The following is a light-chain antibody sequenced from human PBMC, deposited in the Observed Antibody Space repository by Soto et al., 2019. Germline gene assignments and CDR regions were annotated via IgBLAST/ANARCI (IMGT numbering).Light chain of an antibody. CDR1: HSLGHSDGNTY. Sequence: DIVLTQTPRSSPVTLGQPASISCRSSHSLGHSDGNTYLTWLQQRPGQHPRLLIYMISNRFSGVPERFSGSGAGTDFTLKISRVEADDVGVYYCMQATQAYTFGQGTKLEIK. J-gene: IGKJ2*01. CDR3: MQATQAYT. V-gene: IGKV2-24*01. CDR2: MIS.